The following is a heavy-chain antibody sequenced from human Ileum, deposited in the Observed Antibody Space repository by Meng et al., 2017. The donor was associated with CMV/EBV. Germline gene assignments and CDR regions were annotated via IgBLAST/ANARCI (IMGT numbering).Heavy chain of an antibody. J-gene: IGHJ4*02. Sequence: QVRLQEAGPELVKPSQTLSLTCSVSGDSISSDNYHWSWTRQPAGKGLEWIGQRHKNGNENYNASLKSRVTISIDTSKNQFSLTLTSVTAADTAVYYCAIYYGGVGGRGYWAQGTLVTVSS. CDR2: RHKNGNE. V-gene: IGHV4-61*02. CDR1: GDSISSDNYH. D-gene: IGHD2-21*01. CDR3: AIYYGGVGGRGY.